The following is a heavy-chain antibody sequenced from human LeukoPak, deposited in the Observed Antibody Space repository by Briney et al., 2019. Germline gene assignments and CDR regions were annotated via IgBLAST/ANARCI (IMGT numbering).Heavy chain of an antibody. J-gene: IGHJ4*02. D-gene: IGHD5-18*01. V-gene: IGHV4-38-2*01. CDR2: IYHSGST. CDR3: ARGTVDTAMASPFDY. CDR1: GYYISSGYY. Sequence: KTSETLSLTCAVSGYYISSGYYWGWIRQPPGKGLEWIGSIYHSGSTYYNPSLKSRVTISVDTSKNQFSLKLSSVNAADTAVYYCARGTVDTAMASPFDYWGQGTLVTVSS.